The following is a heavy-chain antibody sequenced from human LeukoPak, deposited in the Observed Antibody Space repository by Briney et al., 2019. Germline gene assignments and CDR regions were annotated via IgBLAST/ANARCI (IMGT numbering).Heavy chain of an antibody. CDR1: GGSISSGGYY. CDR3: VRESGYGDYFDY. CDR2: IYYSGST. J-gene: IGHJ4*02. D-gene: IGHD5-12*01. Sequence: SETLSLTCTVSGGSISSGGYYWSWIRQHPGKGLEWIGYIYYSGSTYYNPSRKSRVTISVDTSKNQFSLKLSSVTAAGTAVHYCVRESGYGDYFDYWGQGTLVTVSS. V-gene: IGHV4-31*03.